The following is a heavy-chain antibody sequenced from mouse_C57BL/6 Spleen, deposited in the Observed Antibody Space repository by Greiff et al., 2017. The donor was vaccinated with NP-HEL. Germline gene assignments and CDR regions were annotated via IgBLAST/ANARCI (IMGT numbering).Heavy chain of an antibody. Sequence: VQLQQSGAELVKPGASVKMSCKASGYTFTSYWITWVKQRPGQGLEWIGDIYPGSGSTNYNEKFKSKATLTVDTSSSTAYMKLSSLTSEDSAVYYCARKIPYAMDYWGQGTSVTVSS. CDR2: IYPGSGST. J-gene: IGHJ4*01. CDR1: GYTFTSYW. V-gene: IGHV1-55*01. CDR3: ARKIPYAMDY. D-gene: IGHD5-1-1*01.